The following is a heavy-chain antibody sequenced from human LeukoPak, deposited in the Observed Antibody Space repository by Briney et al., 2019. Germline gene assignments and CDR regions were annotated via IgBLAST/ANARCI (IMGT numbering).Heavy chain of an antibody. V-gene: IGHV3-74*01. Sequence: GGSLRLSCAASGFTFSKLWMHWVRQVPGKGLAWVSRIKSDGSETSDADSVKGQFTISRDNAKNTLYLQMNSLRVEDTAVYYCAVQSYGTWGQGTLVTVSS. CDR3: AVQSYGT. CDR1: GFTFSKLW. J-gene: IGHJ4*02. CDR2: IKSDGSET. D-gene: IGHD3-16*01.